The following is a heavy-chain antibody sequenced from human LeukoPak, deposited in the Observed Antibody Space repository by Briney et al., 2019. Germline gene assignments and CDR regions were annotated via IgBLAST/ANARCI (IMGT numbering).Heavy chain of an antibody. CDR1: GYTFTSYH. CDR2: IDPSDGTT. Sequence: ASVKVSCKASGYTFTSYHIHWVRQSPGQGLEWMGGIDPSDGTTRYAQNLQGKITLTRDTSAGTVYLELSSLRSEATAVYYCVRGLYFRYFDYWGQGTLVTVSS. V-gene: IGHV1-46*04. J-gene: IGHJ4*02. D-gene: IGHD3-9*01. CDR3: VRGLYFRYFDY.